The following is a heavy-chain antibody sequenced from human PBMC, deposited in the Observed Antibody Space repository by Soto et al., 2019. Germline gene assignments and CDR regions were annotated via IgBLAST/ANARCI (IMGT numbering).Heavy chain of an antibody. CDR1: GFTFSSYW. Sequence: EVQLVESGGGLVQPGGSLRLSCAASGFTFSSYWMSWVRQAPGKGLEWVANIKPDGSEKYYVGSVKGRFTITRDNGKNSLYLQMNSLRAEDTALYYCARVACSHGYFDYWGQGTLVTVSS. D-gene: IGHD5-18*01. CDR2: IKPDGSEK. CDR3: ARVACSHGYFDY. V-gene: IGHV3-7*03. J-gene: IGHJ4*02.